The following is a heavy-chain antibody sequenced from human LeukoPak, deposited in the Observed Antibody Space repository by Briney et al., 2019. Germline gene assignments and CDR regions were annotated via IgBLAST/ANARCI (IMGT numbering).Heavy chain of an antibody. V-gene: IGHV4-39*01. J-gene: IGHJ4*02. Sequence: PSGTLSLTCTVSGGSISSSSYYWGWIRQPPGKGLEWIGSIYYSGSTYYNPSLKSRVTISVDTSKNQFSLKLSSVTAADTAVYYCARHLPGHILTGYPRGYFDYWGQGTLVTVSS. CDR2: IYYSGST. D-gene: IGHD3-9*01. CDR1: GGSISSSSYY. CDR3: ARHLPGHILTGYPRGYFDY.